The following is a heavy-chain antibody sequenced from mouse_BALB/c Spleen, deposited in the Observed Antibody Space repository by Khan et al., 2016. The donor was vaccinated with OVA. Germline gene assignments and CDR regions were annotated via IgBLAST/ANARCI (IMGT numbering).Heavy chain of an antibody. J-gene: IGHJ2*01. Sequence: VQLQQPGAELVKSGATVKLSCTASGLNIKDTYMHWLKQSPEQGLEWIGRIDTPNGNTKYDTTFQGNATTTADTSSNTAYQQLSMLTSADTGVYYCDRMARKWGQGTTLTVSS. CDR1: GLNIKDTY. CDR2: IDTPNGNT. CDR3: DRMARK. V-gene: IGHV14-3*02.